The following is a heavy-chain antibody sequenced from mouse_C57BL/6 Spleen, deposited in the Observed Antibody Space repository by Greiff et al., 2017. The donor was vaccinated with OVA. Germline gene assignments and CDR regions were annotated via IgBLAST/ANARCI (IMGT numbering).Heavy chain of an antibody. Sequence: VQLQQSGAELARPGASVKLSCKASGYTFTSYGISWVKQRTGQGLEWIGEIDPRSGNTYYNEKFKGKATLTADKSSSTAYMELRSLTSEDSAVYFCARTSTTRNAMDYWGQGTSVTVSS. CDR2: IDPRSGNT. J-gene: IGHJ4*01. CDR1: GYTFTSYG. CDR3: ARTSTTRNAMDY. V-gene: IGHV1-81*01. D-gene: IGHD2-12*01.